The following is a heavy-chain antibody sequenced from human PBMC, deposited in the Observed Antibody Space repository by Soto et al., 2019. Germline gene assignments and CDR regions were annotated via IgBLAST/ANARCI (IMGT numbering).Heavy chain of an antibody. J-gene: IGHJ5*02. CDR2: IYVTGAV. Sequence: PSETLSLTCSVSGAALNSGNYYWSWIRQVPGKGLEWIGHIYVTGAVDYNPSLRDRITISQDTSERQFSLNLRLVTAADTAVYYCERLRIATNNYKWSDPWGQGTLVTVSS. V-gene: IGHV4-31*03. CDR3: ERLRIATNNYKWSDP. CDR1: GAALNSGNYY. D-gene: IGHD2-21*01.